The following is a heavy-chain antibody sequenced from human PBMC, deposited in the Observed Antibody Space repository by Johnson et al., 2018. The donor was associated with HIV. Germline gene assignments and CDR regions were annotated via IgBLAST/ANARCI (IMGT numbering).Heavy chain of an antibody. CDR2: IRSKGTAYAT. D-gene: IGHD3-22*01. J-gene: IGHJ3*02. V-gene: IGHV3-73*01. CDR3: TRTDDTYNYDSGGYVDAFDI. CDR1: GFAFTDSA. Sequence: VQLVESGGGVVRPGGSLKLSCAGSGFAFTDSAMHWVRQASGQGLEWVGRIRSKGTAYATAYPASVKGRFTISRDDSKNTAYLQMNSLKIEDTAVYYCTRTDDTYNYDSGGYVDAFDIWGQGTMVTVSS.